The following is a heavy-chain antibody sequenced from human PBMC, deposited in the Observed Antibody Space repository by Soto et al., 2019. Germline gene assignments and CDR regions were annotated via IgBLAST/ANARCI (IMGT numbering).Heavy chain of an antibody. CDR1: GFTFSSYW. V-gene: IGHV3-74*01. CDR2: INSDGSST. J-gene: IGHJ4*02. CDR3: ARDQEYCSGGSCYFDY. D-gene: IGHD2-15*01. Sequence: GGSLRLSCAASGFTFSSYWMHWVRQAPGKGLVWVSRINSDGSSTSYADSVKGRFTISRDNAKNTLYLQMNSLRAEDTAVYYCARDQEYCSGGSCYFDYWGQGTLVTVSS.